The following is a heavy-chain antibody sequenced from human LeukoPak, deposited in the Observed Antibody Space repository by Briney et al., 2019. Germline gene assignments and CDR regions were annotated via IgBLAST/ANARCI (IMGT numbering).Heavy chain of an antibody. J-gene: IGHJ4*01. D-gene: IGHD3-9*01. CDR2: SKNKANAYST. CDR3: SRIFYHVSTGHYPYD. Sequence: GGSLRLSCAVSGFTFSDHHMDWVRQAPRKGLEWIGRSKNKANAYSTVYAASVKGRFTFSRDYPKNSLYLQMDSLKDEDTAVYYCSRIFYHVSTGHYPYDRGDGTLVTVSA. CDR1: GFTFSDHH. V-gene: IGHV3-72*01.